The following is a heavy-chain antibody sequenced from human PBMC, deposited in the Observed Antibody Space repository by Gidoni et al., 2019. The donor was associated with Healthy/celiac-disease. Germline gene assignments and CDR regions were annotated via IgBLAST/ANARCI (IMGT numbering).Heavy chain of an antibody. D-gene: IGHD3-22*01. CDR2: ISSSSSYT. J-gene: IGHJ4*02. Sequence: QVQLVESGGGLVKPGGSLRLSCAASGFTFSDYYMSWIRQAPGKGLEWVSYISSSSSYTNYADSVKGRFTISRDNAKNSLYLQMNSLRAEDTAVYYCARSRHPKGYYYDSSGSIDYWGQGTLVTVSS. CDR1: GFTFSDYY. CDR3: ARSRHPKGYYYDSSGSIDY. V-gene: IGHV3-11*05.